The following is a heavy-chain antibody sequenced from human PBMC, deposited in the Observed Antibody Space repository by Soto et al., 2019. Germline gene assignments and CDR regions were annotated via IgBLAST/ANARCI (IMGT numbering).Heavy chain of an antibody. CDR2: IIPILGIA. Sequence: QVQLVQSGAEVKKPGSSVKVSCKASGGTFSSYTISWVRQAPGQGLEWMGRIIPILGIANYAQKFQGRVTITADKSTSTAYMELSSLRSEDTAVYYCAKEVTSSYYYYDYMDVWGKGTTVTVSS. V-gene: IGHV1-69*02. D-gene: IGHD4-17*01. J-gene: IGHJ6*03. CDR3: AKEVTSSYYYYDYMDV. CDR1: GGTFSSYT.